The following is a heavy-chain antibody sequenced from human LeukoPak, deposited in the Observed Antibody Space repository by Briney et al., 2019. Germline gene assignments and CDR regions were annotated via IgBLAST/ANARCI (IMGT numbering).Heavy chain of an antibody. D-gene: IGHD3-3*01. Sequence: GGSPRLSCAASGFTFSGSAMHWVRQASGKGLEWVGRIRSKANSYATAYAASVKGRFTISRDDSKNTAYLQMNSLKTEDTAVYYCTRLNYDFWSGYPTDAFDIWGQGTMVTVSS. J-gene: IGHJ3*02. CDR1: GFTFSGSA. CDR3: TRLNYDFWSGYPTDAFDI. CDR2: IRSKANSYAT. V-gene: IGHV3-73*01.